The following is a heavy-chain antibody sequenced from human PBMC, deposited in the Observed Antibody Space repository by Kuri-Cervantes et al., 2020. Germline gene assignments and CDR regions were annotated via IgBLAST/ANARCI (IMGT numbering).Heavy chain of an antibody. CDR3: ARVKVGTTGGGFDY. CDR2: ISLMFDTS. CDR1: GGTFSSYA. D-gene: IGHD1-1*01. Sequence: SVKVSCKASGGTFSSYAISWVRQAPGQGLEWMGGISLMFDTSNYAPKYQGRVRVTADKSTHTVYMELSSLKSEDTAVYFCARVKVGTTGGGFDYWGQGTVVTVSS. V-gene: IGHV1-69*06. J-gene: IGHJ4*02.